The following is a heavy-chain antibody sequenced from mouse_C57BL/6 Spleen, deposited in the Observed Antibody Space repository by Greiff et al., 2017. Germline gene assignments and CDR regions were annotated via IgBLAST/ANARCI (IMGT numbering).Heavy chain of an antibody. CDR2: INPGSGGT. J-gene: IGHJ3*01. V-gene: IGHV1-54*01. D-gene: IGHD2-4*01. CDR1: GYAFTNYL. Sequence: QVQLQQSGAELVRPGTSVKVSCKASGYAFTNYLIEWVKQRPGQGLEWIGVINPGSGGTNYNEKFKGKATLTADKSSSTAYMQLSSLTSEDAAVYYCGRNGGDYGGFAYWGQGTLVTVSA. CDR3: GRNGGDYGGFAY.